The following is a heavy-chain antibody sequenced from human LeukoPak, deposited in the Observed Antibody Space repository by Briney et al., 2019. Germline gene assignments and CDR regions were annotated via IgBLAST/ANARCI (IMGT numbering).Heavy chain of an antibody. Sequence: ASVEVSCKASGYTFTSYYMHWVRQAPGQGLEWMGIINPSGDSTSYAQKFQGRVTMTRDTSTSTVYMELSSLRSDDTAVYYCARVWPCTNGVCPDVFEYWGQGTLVTVSS. CDR1: GYTFTSYY. CDR3: ARVWPCTNGVCPDVFEY. V-gene: IGHV1-46*01. CDR2: INPSGDST. J-gene: IGHJ4*02. D-gene: IGHD2-8*01.